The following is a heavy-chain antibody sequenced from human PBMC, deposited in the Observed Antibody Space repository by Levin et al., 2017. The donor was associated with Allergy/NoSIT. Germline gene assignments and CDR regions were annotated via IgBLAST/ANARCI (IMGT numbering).Heavy chain of an antibody. J-gene: IGHJ4*02. Sequence: ASVKVSCKASGYTFTGYYMHWVRQAPGQGLEWMGWINPNSGGTNYAQKFQGRVTMTRDTSISTAYMELSRLRSDDTAVYYCARPGYQRQRPSSRTGLGYCSGGSCYSGNPFDYWGQGTLVTVSS. D-gene: IGHD2-15*01. CDR1: GYTFTGYY. V-gene: IGHV1-2*02. CDR3: ARPGYQRQRPSSRTGLGYCSGGSCYSGNPFDY. CDR2: INPNSGGT.